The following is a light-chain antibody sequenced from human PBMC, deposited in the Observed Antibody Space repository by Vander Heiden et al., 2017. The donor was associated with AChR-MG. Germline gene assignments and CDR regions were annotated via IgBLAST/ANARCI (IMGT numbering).Light chain of an antibody. CDR3: QQYGSSPLT. Sequence: EIVSTPSPGTLSLSPGEGATLACRASQSISSTYLAWYQQKPGQAPRLLIYGASSRATGIPDRFSGSGSGTDFTLTVSRLEPEDFAVYYCQQYGSSPLTFGGGTKVEIK. CDR1: QSISSTY. CDR2: GAS. J-gene: IGKJ4*01. V-gene: IGKV3-20*01.